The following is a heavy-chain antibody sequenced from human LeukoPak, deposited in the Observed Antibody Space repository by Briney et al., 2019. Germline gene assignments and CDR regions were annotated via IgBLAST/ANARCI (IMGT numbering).Heavy chain of an antibody. Sequence: GESLRLSCAASGFTFNGYWMNWVRQAPGKGLVWVSCIKSDGSTTIYADSVKGRFTISRDNAKNTLYLQMNSLRAEDTAVYYCTRETSNAFDIWGQGTMVTVSS. CDR1: GFTFNGYW. V-gene: IGHV3-74*01. CDR3: TRETSNAFDI. CDR2: IKSDGSTT. J-gene: IGHJ3*02.